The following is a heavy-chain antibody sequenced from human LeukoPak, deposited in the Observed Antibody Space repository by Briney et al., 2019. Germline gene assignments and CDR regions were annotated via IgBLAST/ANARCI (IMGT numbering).Heavy chain of an antibody. J-gene: IGHJ5*02. CDR3: ARDNFPSRGWNNWFDP. V-gene: IGHV4-31*03. D-gene: IGHD6-19*01. CDR2: IYYSGST. Sequence: PSETLSLTCTVSGGSISSGGYYWSWIRQHPGKGLEWIGYIYYSGSTYYNPSLKSRVTISVDTSKNQFSLKLSSVTAADTAVYYCARDNFPSRGWNNWFDPWGQGTLVTVSS. CDR1: GGSISSGGYY.